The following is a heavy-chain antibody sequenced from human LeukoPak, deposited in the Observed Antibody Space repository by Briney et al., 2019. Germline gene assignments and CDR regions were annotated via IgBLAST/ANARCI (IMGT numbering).Heavy chain of an antibody. CDR2: INTNTGNP. CDR1: GYTFTNYG. V-gene: IGHV7-4-1*02. CDR3: ARESIQQPGGWWFDP. Sequence: ASVKVSYKASGYTFTNYGLGWVRQAPGQGLEWMGWINTNTGNPTYAQGFTGRFVFSLDTSVSTAYLQISSLKAEDTAVYYCARESIQQPGGWWFDPWGQGTLVTVSS. D-gene: IGHD6-13*01. J-gene: IGHJ5*02.